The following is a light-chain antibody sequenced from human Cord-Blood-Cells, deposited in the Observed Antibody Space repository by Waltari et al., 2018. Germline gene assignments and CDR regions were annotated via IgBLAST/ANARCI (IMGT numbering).Light chain of an antibody. CDR3: QQYNSYWT. CDR1: QSISSW. J-gene: IGKJ1*01. V-gene: IGKV1-5*03. CDR2: KAS. Sequence: DIQLTQSPSTPSASVADRVTITCRASQSISSWLAWYQQKPGKAPKLLIYKASSLESGVPSRFSGSGSGTEFTLTSSSLQPDDFATYYCQQYNSYWTFGQGTKVEIK.